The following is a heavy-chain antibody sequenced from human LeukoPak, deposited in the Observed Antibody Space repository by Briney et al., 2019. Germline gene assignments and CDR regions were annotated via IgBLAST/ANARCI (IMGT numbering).Heavy chain of an antibody. Sequence: SETLSLTCTVSGDSTSSYHWTWIRQSPGKGLEWIGYISYSGSTNSNPSLKSRVTMSVDTSKNQFSLKLNSVTAADTAVYYCARSIILVRGIIYFFYYYMDVWGKGTTVTVSS. CDR1: GDSTSSYH. J-gene: IGHJ6*03. D-gene: IGHD3-10*01. CDR2: ISYSGST. CDR3: ARSIILVRGIIYFFYYYMDV. V-gene: IGHV4-59*01.